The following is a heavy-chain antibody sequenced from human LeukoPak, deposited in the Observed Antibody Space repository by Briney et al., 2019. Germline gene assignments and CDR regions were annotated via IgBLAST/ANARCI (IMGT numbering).Heavy chain of an antibody. CDR3: ARDDRMDYYDSSGFVYYYYGMDV. CDR2: ISAYNGNT. J-gene: IGHJ6*02. V-gene: IGHV1-18*01. D-gene: IGHD3-22*01. CDR1: GYTFTSYG. Sequence: ASVKVSCKASGYTFTSYGISWVRQAPGQGLEWMGWISAYNGNTNYAQKLQGRVTMTTDTSTSTAYMELRSLRSDDTAVHYCARDDRMDYYDSSGFVYYYYGMDVWGQGTTVTVSS.